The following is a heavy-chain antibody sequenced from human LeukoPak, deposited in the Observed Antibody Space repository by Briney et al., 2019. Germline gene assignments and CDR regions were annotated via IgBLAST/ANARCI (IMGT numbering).Heavy chain of an antibody. CDR2: FSGSGGTT. CDR3: ANGNRCTSPNCLGYYYFYMDV. D-gene: IGHD2-8*01. Sequence: GGPLRLSCAASGFTFSSYAMNWVRQAPGRGLEWVSGFSGSGGTTYYADSVKGRFTISRDNSKNTLYLQMNSLRAEDTAVYYCANGNRCTSPNCLGYYYFYMDVWGKGTTVTVSS. J-gene: IGHJ6*03. V-gene: IGHV3-23*01. CDR1: GFTFSSYA.